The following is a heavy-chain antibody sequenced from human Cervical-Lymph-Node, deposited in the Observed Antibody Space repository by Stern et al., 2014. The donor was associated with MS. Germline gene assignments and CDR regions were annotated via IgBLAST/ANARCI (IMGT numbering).Heavy chain of an antibody. J-gene: IGHJ3*02. D-gene: IGHD1-26*01. CDR1: GFSLSSSGMC. CDR2: IDWEDEK. Sequence: QITLKESGPALVKPTQTLTLTCTFSGFSLSSSGMCVGRIRQPPGKALEWLALIDWEDEKYYSTSLKSRLTISKDTSENQVVLTVANMDPVDTATYYCARLDSGSHLDAFDIWGQGTLVTVSS. V-gene: IGHV2-70*13. CDR3: ARLDSGSHLDAFDI.